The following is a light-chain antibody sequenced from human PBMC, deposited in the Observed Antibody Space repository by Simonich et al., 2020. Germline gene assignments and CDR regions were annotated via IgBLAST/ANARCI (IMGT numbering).Light chain of an antibody. CDR1: QSISSY. Sequence: DIQMTQSPSSLSASVGDRVTITCRASQSISSYLNWDQQKPGKAPKLLIYAASSLQRGVQSRFSGSGSGTDFTLTISSLQPEDFATYYCQQSYSTLSITFGQGTRLEIK. J-gene: IGKJ5*01. CDR2: AAS. V-gene: IGKV1-39*01. CDR3: QQSYSTLSIT.